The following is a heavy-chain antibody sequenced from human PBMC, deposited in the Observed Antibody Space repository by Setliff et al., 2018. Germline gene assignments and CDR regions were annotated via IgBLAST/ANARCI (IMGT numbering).Heavy chain of an antibody. Sequence: SETLSLTCSVSGASVSSNDYFWAWIRQPPRERLHWIGTLYPSGFTYYNPSLRDRVTTSADSSKDELSLSLQSVTAADSAVYYCARLKVGNNWPDYWGQGTLVTVSS. V-gene: IGHV4-39*01. D-gene: IGHD1-1*01. CDR2: LYPSGFT. CDR1: GASVSSNDYF. J-gene: IGHJ4*02. CDR3: ARLKVGNNWPDY.